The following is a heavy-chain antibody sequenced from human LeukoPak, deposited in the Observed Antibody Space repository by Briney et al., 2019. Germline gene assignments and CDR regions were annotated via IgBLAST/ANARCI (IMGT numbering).Heavy chain of an antibody. Sequence: ASVKVSCKASGYPFTTYDIHWVRQATGQGLEWMGWMDPNNENTGFAQKFQGRVTITRNTSISTAYMELSSLTSEDTAVYYWETGGIAAAPPEYWGQGTLVVVSS. J-gene: IGHJ4*02. CDR3: ETGGIAAAPPEY. V-gene: IGHV1-8*03. CDR1: GYPFTTYD. D-gene: IGHD6-25*01. CDR2: MDPNNENT.